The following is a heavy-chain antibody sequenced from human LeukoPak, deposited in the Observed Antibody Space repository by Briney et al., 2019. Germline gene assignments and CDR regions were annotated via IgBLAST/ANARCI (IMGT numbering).Heavy chain of an antibody. CDR2: ISSSSYI. V-gene: IGHV3-21*01. CDR3: ARKVGATTNYYMDV. D-gene: IGHD1-26*01. CDR1: GFTFSSYS. J-gene: IGHJ6*03. Sequence: GGSLRLSCAASGFTFSSYSMNWVRQAPGKGLEWVSSISSSSYIYYADSVKGRFTISRDNAKNSLYLQMNSLRAEDTAVYYCARKVGATTNYYMDVWGKGTTVTVSS.